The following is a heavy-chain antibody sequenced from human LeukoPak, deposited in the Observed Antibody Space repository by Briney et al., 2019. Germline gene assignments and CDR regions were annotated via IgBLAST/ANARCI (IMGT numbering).Heavy chain of an antibody. CDR3: ARGNYYDSSGYSPFDY. CDR2: ISSNGGTT. Sequence: AGGSLRLSCAASEFTFSSYAMHWVRQAPGKGLEHVSGISSNGGTTYYANSVKGRFTISRDNSKNTLDLQMGSLRAEDMAVYYCARGNYYDSSGYSPFDYWGQGTLDTVSS. CDR1: EFTFSSYA. J-gene: IGHJ4*02. D-gene: IGHD3-22*01. V-gene: IGHV3-64*01.